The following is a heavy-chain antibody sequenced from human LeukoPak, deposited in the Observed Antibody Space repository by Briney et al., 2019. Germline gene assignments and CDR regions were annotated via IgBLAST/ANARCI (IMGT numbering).Heavy chain of an antibody. D-gene: IGHD3-3*01. V-gene: IGHV3-11*01. CDR2: ISTSGSTI. Sequence: KTGGSLRLSCAASGFTFSDYYMSWIRQAPGKGLEWVSYISTSGSTIYYADSAKGRFTISRDNAKNSLYLQMDSLRAEDTAVYYCARDPLRNCDFWSGSQGNWFDPWGQGTLVTVSS. J-gene: IGHJ5*02. CDR1: GFTFSDYY. CDR3: ARDPLRNCDFWSGSQGNWFDP.